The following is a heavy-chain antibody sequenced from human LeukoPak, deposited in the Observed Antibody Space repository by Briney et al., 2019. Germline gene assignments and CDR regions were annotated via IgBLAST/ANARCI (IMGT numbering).Heavy chain of an antibody. CDR1: GYTFTGYY. J-gene: IGHJ5*02. Sequence: EASVKVSCKASGYTFTGYYMHWVRQAPGQGLEWMGWINPNSGGTNYAQKFQGWVTMTRDTSISTAYMELSGLRSDDTAVYYCARAAPTRQYCSGGSCYSRWFDPWGQGTLVTVSS. CDR2: INPNSGGT. D-gene: IGHD2-15*01. V-gene: IGHV1-2*04. CDR3: ARAAPTRQYCSGGSCYSRWFDP.